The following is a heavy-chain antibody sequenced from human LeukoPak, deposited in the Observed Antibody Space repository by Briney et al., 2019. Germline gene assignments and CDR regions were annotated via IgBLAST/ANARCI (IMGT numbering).Heavy chain of an antibody. V-gene: IGHV1-46*01. Sequence: GASVKVSCKASGYTFTSYYMHWVRQAPGQGLEWMGIINPSGGSTSYAQKFQGRVTMTRDTSTSTVYMELSSLRSEDTAVYYCAREGCGGDCYSGEDFDYWGQGTLVTVSS. CDR2: INPSGGST. CDR3: AREGCGGDCYSGEDFDY. D-gene: IGHD2-21*02. J-gene: IGHJ4*02. CDR1: GYTFTSYY.